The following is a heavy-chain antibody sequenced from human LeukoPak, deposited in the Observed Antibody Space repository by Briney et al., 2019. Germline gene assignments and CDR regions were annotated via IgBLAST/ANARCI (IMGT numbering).Heavy chain of an antibody. CDR2: IKQDGSEK. Sequence: GGSLRLSCAASGFTFSSYWMSWVRQAPGKGLEWVANIKQDGSEKYYVDSVKGRFTISRDNAKNSLYLQMNSLRAEDTAVYYCARAGYYYDSSGYYLIDYWGQGTLVTVSS. D-gene: IGHD3-22*01. CDR1: GFTFSSYW. J-gene: IGHJ4*02. V-gene: IGHV3-7*01. CDR3: ARAGYYYDSSGYYLIDY.